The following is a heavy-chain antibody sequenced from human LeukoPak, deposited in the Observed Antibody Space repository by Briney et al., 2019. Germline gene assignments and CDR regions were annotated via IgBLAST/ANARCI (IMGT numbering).Heavy chain of an antibody. CDR2: IYTSGST. J-gene: IGHJ3*02. CDR3: ARDRRRIVGATTPNDAFDI. D-gene: IGHD1-26*01. CDR1: GGSISSYY. Sequence: SETLSLTCTVSGGSISSYYWSWIRQPAGKGLEWIGRIYTSGSTNYNPSLKSRVTMSVDTSKNQFSLKLSSVTAADTAVYYCARDRRRIVGATTPNDAFDIWGQGTMVTVSS. V-gene: IGHV4-4*07.